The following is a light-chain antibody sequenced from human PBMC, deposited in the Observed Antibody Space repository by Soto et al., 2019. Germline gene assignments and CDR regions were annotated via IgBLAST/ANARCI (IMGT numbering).Light chain of an antibody. V-gene: IGKV3D-15*01. Sequence: EIVMTQSPATLSVSPGERATLSCRASQSVRSNLAWYQQKPGQAPRLLIYGASTRATGIPARFSGSGSGTEFTLTISSLQSEDFAVYYGQQYSNWSPGTFSQGTKVEIK. CDR3: QQYSNWSPGT. CDR2: GAS. J-gene: IGKJ1*01. CDR1: QSVRSN.